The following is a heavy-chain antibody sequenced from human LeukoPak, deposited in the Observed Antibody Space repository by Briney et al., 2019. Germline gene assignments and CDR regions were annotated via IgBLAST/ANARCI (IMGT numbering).Heavy chain of an antibody. Sequence: GGSLRLPCAASGFTFSNAWMSWVRQAPGKGLEWVGRIKSKTDGGTTDYAAPVKGRFTISRDDSKNTLYLQMNSQKTEDTAVYYCTTTVPYYDILTGYYIGAYFDYWGQGTLVTVPS. J-gene: IGHJ4*02. D-gene: IGHD3-9*01. CDR1: GFTFSNAW. CDR2: IKSKTDGGTT. CDR3: TTTVPYYDILTGYYIGAYFDY. V-gene: IGHV3-15*01.